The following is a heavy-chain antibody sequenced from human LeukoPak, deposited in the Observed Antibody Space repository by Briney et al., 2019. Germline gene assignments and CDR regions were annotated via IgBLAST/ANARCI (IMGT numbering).Heavy chain of an antibody. V-gene: IGHV3-7*01. Sequence: SGGSLRLSCAASGFTFSSHWMTWVRQAPGKGLEWVANIKQDGSEQYYVDSVKGRFTISRDNAKNSLYLQMNSLRAEDTAVYYCVKRATGSTKSVDYWGQGTLVTVSS. J-gene: IGHJ4*02. CDR2: IKQDGSEQ. CDR3: VKRATGSTKSVDY. CDR1: GFTFSSHW. D-gene: IGHD1-7*01.